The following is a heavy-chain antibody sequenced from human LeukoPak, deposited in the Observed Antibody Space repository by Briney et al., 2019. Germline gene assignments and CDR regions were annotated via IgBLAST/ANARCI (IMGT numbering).Heavy chain of an antibody. CDR1: GFSFRTYSMN. CDR3: ARLLEMTGSAPPHDAFDI. D-gene: IGHD3-9*01. J-gene: IGHJ3*02. CDR2: IYYSGST. V-gene: IGHV4-39*01. Sequence: PGGSLRLSCAASGFSFRTYSMNWVRQPPGKGLEWIGSIYYSGSTYYNPSLKSRVTISVDTSKNQFSLKLSSVTAADTAVYYCARLLEMTGSAPPHDAFDIWGQGTMVTVSS.